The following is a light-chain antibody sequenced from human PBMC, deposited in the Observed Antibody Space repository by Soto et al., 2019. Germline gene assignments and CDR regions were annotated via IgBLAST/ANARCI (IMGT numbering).Light chain of an antibody. J-gene: IGKJ1*01. CDR3: RLYTNWQRCT. CDR1: RIFSNN. V-gene: IGKV3-15*01. Sequence: EIVVTQSPATLSASPGERASLSCRASRIFSNNLALYQHKPGQPPRLLMYAAFTRAHGVPARFSGSASGPEFSLTISSLQSEDFAVYYCRLYTNWQRCTFRQGTKVEVK. CDR2: AAF.